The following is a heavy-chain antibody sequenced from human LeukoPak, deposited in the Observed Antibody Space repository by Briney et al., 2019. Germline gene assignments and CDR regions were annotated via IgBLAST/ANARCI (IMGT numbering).Heavy chain of an antibody. V-gene: IGHV1-18*01. CDR3: ARTGHYQFDS. D-gene: IGHD3-9*01. CDR2: VSIYNDNT. Sequence: ASVKVSCKASGYSFTDYDFSWVRQAPGQGLEWLGWVSIYNDNTNYAREFQDRITITTDISTSPAYTELKSLTSDDTAVSFCARTGHYQFDSWGQGTLVTVSS. CDR1: GYSFTDYD. J-gene: IGHJ4*02.